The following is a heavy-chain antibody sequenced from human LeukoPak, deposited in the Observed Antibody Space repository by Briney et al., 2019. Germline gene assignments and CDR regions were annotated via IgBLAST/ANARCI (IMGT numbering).Heavy chain of an antibody. CDR2: ITSSSSYI. Sequence: GGSLRLSCAASGFTFSSYTMNWVRQAPGKGLEWVSSITSSSSYIYYADSVKGRFTISRDNAKNSLYLQMNSLRAEDTAVYYCARDLLHSNFDYWGQGTLVTVSS. D-gene: IGHD2-15*01. CDR1: GFTFSSYT. J-gene: IGHJ4*02. V-gene: IGHV3-21*01. CDR3: ARDLLHSNFDY.